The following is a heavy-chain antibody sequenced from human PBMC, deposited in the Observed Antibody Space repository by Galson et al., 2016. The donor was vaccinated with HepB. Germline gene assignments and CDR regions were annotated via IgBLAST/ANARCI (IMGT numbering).Heavy chain of an antibody. CDR1: GVSISSSDW. Sequence: SETLSLTCAVSGVSISSSDWWSWVRQHPGQGLEWIGQILHSGRVNYSPSLASRVTISVDTSNNHFSLRLTSVTAADTALYYCARQYWGAPSDYWGQGILVTVSS. J-gene: IGHJ4*02. CDR3: ARQYWGAPSDY. D-gene: IGHD2/OR15-2a*01. CDR2: ILHSGRV. V-gene: IGHV4-4*02.